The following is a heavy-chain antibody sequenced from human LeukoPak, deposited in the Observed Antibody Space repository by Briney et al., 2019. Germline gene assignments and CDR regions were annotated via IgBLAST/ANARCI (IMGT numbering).Heavy chain of an antibody. J-gene: IGHJ5*02. CDR3: ARDLGYSGFDWAP. Sequence: SETLSLTCTVSGYSINSGHYWGWIRQPPGKRLEWIGSIYYSGNTYYNPTLKSRITISVDTSKNQFSLNLTSVTAADAAVYYCARDLGYSGFDWAPWGQGTLVTVSS. D-gene: IGHD5-12*01. CDR1: GYSINSGHY. V-gene: IGHV4-38-2*02. CDR2: IYYSGNT.